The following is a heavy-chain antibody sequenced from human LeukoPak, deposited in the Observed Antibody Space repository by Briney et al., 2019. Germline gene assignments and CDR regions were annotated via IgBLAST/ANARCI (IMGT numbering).Heavy chain of an antibody. CDR2: FDPEDGET. D-gene: IGHD3-3*01. J-gene: IGHJ4*02. V-gene: IGHV1-24*01. CDR1: GYTLIELS. CDR3: ATVFPPPSLHYD. Sequence: ASVKVSCKVSGYTLIELSMHWVRQAPVKGLEWMGGFDPEDGETIYAQKFQGRVTMTEDTSTDTAYMELSSLRSEDTAVYYCATVFPPPSLHYDWGQGTLVTVSS.